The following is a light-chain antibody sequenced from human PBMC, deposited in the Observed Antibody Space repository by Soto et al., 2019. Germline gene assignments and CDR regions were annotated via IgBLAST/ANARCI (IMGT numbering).Light chain of an antibody. Sequence: AIQMTQSPSSLSASVGDRVTITCRASQGIRNDLAWYQQKPGKAPKLLIYAASSLQSGVSSRFSGSGSGTDFTLTISSLQPEDFATYYCQQYNDSFPYTFGQGTKVDIK. V-gene: IGKV1-6*01. J-gene: IGKJ2*01. CDR1: QGIRND. CDR2: AAS. CDR3: QQYNDSFPYT.